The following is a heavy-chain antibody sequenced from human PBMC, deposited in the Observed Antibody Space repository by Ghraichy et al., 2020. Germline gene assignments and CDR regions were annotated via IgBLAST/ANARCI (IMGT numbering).Heavy chain of an antibody. CDR1: GFTFRTYG. Sequence: GESLNISCVASGFTFRTYGMHWVRQAPGKGLEWVALIWADENNKNYADSVKGRFTISRDNSESTLYLQVNSLRAEDTAVYYCARDLRKGSYFDYWGQGTQVTVSS. V-gene: IGHV3-33*01. CDR3: ARDLRKGSYFDY. J-gene: IGHJ4*02. CDR2: IWADENNK.